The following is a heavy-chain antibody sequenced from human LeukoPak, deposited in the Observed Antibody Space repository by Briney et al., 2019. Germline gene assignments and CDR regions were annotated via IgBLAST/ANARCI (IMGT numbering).Heavy chain of an antibody. CDR3: ARERNSSGWTFEDY. Sequence: GASVKVSCKASGGTFSSYAIGWVRQAPGQGLEWMGRIIPILGIANYAQKFQGRVTITADKSTSTAYMELSSLRSEDTAVYYCARERNSSGWTFEDYWGQGTLVTVSS. CDR1: GGTFSSYA. V-gene: IGHV1-69*04. J-gene: IGHJ4*02. CDR2: IIPILGIA. D-gene: IGHD6-19*01.